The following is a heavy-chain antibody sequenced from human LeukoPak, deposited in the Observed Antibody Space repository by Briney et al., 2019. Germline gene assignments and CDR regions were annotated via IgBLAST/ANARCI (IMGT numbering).Heavy chain of an antibody. CDR2: ISSSGSTI. V-gene: IGHV3-48*03. D-gene: IGHD5-24*01. Sequence: GGSLRLSCAASGFTFSSYEMNWVRQAPGKGLEWVSYISSSGSTIYYADSVKGRFTISRDNAKNSLYLQMNSLRAEDTAVYYCARDRPGVEMATMWVDYWGQGTLVTVSS. CDR1: GFTFSSYE. J-gene: IGHJ4*02. CDR3: ARDRPGVEMATMWVDY.